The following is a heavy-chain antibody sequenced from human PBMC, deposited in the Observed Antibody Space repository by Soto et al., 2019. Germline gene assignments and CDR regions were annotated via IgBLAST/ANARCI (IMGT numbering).Heavy chain of an antibody. CDR3: AKDLVSLRFLEWSLGYYFDY. Sequence: GGSLRLSCAASGFTFSSYGMHWVRQAPGKGLEWVAVISYDGSNKYYADSVKGRFTISRDNSKNTLYLQMNSLRAEDTAVYYCAKDLVSLRFLEWSLGYYFDYWGQGTLVTVSS. CDR1: GFTFSSYG. J-gene: IGHJ4*02. V-gene: IGHV3-30*18. CDR2: ISYDGSNK. D-gene: IGHD3-3*01.